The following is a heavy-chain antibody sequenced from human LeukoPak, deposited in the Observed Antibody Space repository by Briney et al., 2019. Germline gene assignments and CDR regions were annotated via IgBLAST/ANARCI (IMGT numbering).Heavy chain of an antibody. D-gene: IGHD3-10*01. CDR2: IYYSGST. CDR3: ARPGIRAGVDV. J-gene: IGHJ6*02. CDR1: GGSISSTSYY. Sequence: NPSETLSLTCTVSGGSISSTSYYWGWIRQPPGRGLEWIGSIYYSGSTYYNPTLKSRVTISVDTSKNQFSLKLSSVTAADTAVYYCARPGIRAGVDVWGQGTTVTVSS. V-gene: IGHV4-39*01.